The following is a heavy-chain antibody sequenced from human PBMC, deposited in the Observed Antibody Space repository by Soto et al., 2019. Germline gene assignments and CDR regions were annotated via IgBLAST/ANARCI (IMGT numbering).Heavy chain of an antibody. CDR2: IYYSGST. CDR3: ARVIGHGDYEDY. D-gene: IGHD4-17*01. CDR1: GGSISSGDYY. Sequence: LSLTCTVSGGSISSGDYYWSWIRQPPGKGLEWIGYIYYSGSTYYNPSLKSRVTISVDTSKNQFSLKLSSVTAADTAVYYCARVIGHGDYEDYWGQGTLVTVSS. J-gene: IGHJ4*02. V-gene: IGHV4-30-4*01.